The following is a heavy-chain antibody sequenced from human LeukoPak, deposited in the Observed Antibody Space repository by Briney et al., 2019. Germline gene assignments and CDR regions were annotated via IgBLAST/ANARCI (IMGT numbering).Heavy chain of an antibody. V-gene: IGHV4-59*01. CDR2: IYYSGST. CDR3: ARGGSRYYYDSSGYYYDYYYGMDV. Sequence: SETLSLTCTVSGGSISSYYWSCIRQPPGKGLEWSGYIYYSGSTNYNPSLKRRVTISVDTSKNQFSLKLSSVTAADTAVYYCARGGSRYYYDSSGYYYDYYYGMDVWGQGTTVTVSS. J-gene: IGHJ6*02. D-gene: IGHD3-22*01. CDR1: GGSISSYY.